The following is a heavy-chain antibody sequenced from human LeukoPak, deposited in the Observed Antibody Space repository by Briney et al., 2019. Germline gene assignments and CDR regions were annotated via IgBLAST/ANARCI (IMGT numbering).Heavy chain of an antibody. Sequence: GASVKVSCKASGYTFTGYYMHWVRQAPGQGLEWMGWINPNSGGTNYAQKFQGRVTMTRDTSISTAYMELSRLRSDDTAVYYCAREYYDSNKAPAFDIWGQGTMVTVSS. D-gene: IGHD3-22*01. CDR1: GYTFTGYY. V-gene: IGHV1-2*02. CDR2: INPNSGGT. CDR3: AREYYDSNKAPAFDI. J-gene: IGHJ3*02.